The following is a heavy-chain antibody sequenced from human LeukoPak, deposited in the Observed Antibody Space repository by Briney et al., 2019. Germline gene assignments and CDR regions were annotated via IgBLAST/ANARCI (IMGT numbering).Heavy chain of an antibody. CDR3: ARGRFSGYGAD. J-gene: IGHJ4*02. CDR1: GYTFTGYY. Sequence: GASVKVSCKASGYTFTGYYMYWVRQAPGQGLEWMGWINPNSGGTNYAQKFQGRVTMTRDTSISTAYMELSSLTSDDTAVYYCARGRFSGYGADWGQGTLVTVSS. D-gene: IGHD5-12*01. V-gene: IGHV1-2*02. CDR2: INPNSGGT.